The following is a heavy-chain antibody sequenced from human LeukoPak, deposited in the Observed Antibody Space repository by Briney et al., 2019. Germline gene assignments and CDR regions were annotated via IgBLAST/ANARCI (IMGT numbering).Heavy chain of an antibody. Sequence: TGGSLRLSCAASGFTVSSNHMSWVRQAPGKGLEWVSVIYSGGSTYYADSVKGRFTISRDNSKNTLYLQMNSLRAEDTAVYYCARDRNYYAAYWGQGTLVTVSS. J-gene: IGHJ4*02. CDR1: GFTVSSNH. CDR2: IYSGGST. V-gene: IGHV3-66*01. D-gene: IGHD1-7*01. CDR3: ARDRNYYAAY.